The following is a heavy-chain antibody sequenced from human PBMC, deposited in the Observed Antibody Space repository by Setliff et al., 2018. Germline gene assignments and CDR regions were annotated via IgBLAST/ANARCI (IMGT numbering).Heavy chain of an antibody. D-gene: IGHD2-2*01. CDR2: ISAYTGNA. CDR3: SRLVRYCTTTSCQRLSGDEY. V-gene: IGHV1-18*01. CDR1: GYTFTDYG. Sequence: ASVKVSCKASGYTFTDYGITWVRQAPGQGLEWMGWISAYTGNAYYAHRLQDRVTMTTDTSTGTAYMELRSLTSDDTAVYYCSRLVRYCTTTSCQRLSGDEYWGQGTVVTVSS. J-gene: IGHJ4*02.